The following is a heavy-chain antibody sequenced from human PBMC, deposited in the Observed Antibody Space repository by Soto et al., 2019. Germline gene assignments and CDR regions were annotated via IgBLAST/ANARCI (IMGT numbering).Heavy chain of an antibody. Sequence: QVQLQESGPGLVKPSETLSLTCTVSGGSISRYYWCWIRQPPGKGLEWIAYIYYSGSTNYNPSLKSRVTISVYTSKNHFSLKLSSVTAADTAVYYCARDQNYYGMDVWGQGTTVTVSS. V-gene: IGHV4-59*01. CDR1: GGSISRYY. CDR3: ARDQNYYGMDV. CDR2: IYYSGST. J-gene: IGHJ6*02.